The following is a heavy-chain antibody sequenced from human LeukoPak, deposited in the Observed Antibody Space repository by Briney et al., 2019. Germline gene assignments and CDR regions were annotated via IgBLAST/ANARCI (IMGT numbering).Heavy chain of an antibody. D-gene: IGHD3-9*01. CDR1: GGTFSSYA. CDR2: IIPIFGTA. J-gene: IGHJ4*02. Sequence: GASVKVSCKASGGTFSSYAISWVRQAPGQGLEWMGRIIPIFGTANYAQKFQGRVTITTDESTSTAYMELSSLRSEDTAVYYCARVRYFDWLSRPFDYWGQGTLVTVSS. CDR3: ARVRYFDWLSRPFDY. V-gene: IGHV1-69*05.